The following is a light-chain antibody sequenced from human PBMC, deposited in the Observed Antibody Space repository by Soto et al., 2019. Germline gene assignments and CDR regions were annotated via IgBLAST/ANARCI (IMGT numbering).Light chain of an antibody. Sequence: ETLMTQFPATLSVSPGERATLSCRASQSVTINLAWYQQKPGQAPRLLIYGASTRATGIPARFSGSESGTDFILTISSLQSEDSAVYYCQQYNNWPSFTFGPGTKVDIK. V-gene: IGKV3-15*01. CDR1: QSVTIN. CDR2: GAS. J-gene: IGKJ3*01. CDR3: QQYNNWPSFT.